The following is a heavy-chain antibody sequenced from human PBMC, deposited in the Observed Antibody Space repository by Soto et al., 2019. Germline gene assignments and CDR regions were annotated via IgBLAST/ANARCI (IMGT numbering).Heavy chain of an antibody. J-gene: IGHJ4*02. CDR2: IDPSDSYT. CDR1: GDSFTNHC. Sequence: KIRWSGAGDSFTNHCSSLMRQMPGKGLEWMGRIDPSDSYTNYSPSFQGHVTISADKSISTAYLQWSSLKASDTAMYYCARSWANIAVAGAWGQGTLVTVSS. D-gene: IGHD6-19*01. V-gene: IGHV5-10-1*01. CDR3: ARSWANIAVAGA.